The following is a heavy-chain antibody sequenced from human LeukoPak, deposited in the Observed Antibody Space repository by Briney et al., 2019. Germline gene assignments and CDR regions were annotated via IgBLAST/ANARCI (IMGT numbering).Heavy chain of an antibody. J-gene: IGHJ4*02. CDR3: ARDLSGYYDSSGYGPDY. CDR2: ISWNSGSI. V-gene: IGHV3-9*01. CDR1: GFTFDDYA. D-gene: IGHD3-22*01. Sequence: GRSLRLSCAASGFTFDDYAMHWVRQAPGKGLEWVSGISWNSGSIGYADSVKGRFTISRDNSKNTLYLQMNSLRAEDTAVYYCARDLSGYYDSSGYGPDYWGQGTLVTVSS.